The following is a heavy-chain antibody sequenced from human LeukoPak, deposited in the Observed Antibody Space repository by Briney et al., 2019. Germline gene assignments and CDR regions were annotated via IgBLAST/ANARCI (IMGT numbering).Heavy chain of an antibody. Sequence: GSLRLSCAASGFTFSSYWMSWVRQAPGKGLEWVANIKQDGSEKYYVDSVKGRFTISRDNAKNSLYLQMNSLRAEDTAVYYCATRYCTIPACRASSYHCMDNWGKGTTVTVSS. CDR2: IKQDGSEK. CDR3: ATRYCTIPACRASSYHCMDN. J-gene: IGHJ6*03. CDR1: GFTFSSYW. D-gene: IGHD2-8*01. V-gene: IGHV3-7*01.